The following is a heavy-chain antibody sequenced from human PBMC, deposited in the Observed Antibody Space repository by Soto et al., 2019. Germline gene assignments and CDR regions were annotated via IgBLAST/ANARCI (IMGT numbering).Heavy chain of an antibody. CDR2: IFHSGST. Sequence: QVQLQESGPGLVKPSGTLSLTCAVTGGSITSTNWCSWVRQRPGRGLEWIGEIFHSGSTNYKPSLKSRVTISVDKSKNQVSLNLRSVTAADTAVYYCASLMHSSAADYWGRGTLVTVSS. V-gene: IGHV4-4*02. CDR3: ASLMHSSAADY. J-gene: IGHJ4*02. CDR1: GGSITSTNW. D-gene: IGHD6-19*01.